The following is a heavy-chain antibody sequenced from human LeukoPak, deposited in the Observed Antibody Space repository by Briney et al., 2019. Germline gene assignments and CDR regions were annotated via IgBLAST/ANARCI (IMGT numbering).Heavy chain of an antibody. CDR3: ARDLGYYASSAN. CDR2: IYSSGST. CDR1: GFTVNNNY. Sequence: GRSLRLSCAASGFTVNNNYMSWVRQAPGKGLEWVPVIYSSGSTYYADSVKGRFTISRDISKNSLYLQMTSLRAEDTAVYYCARDLGYYASSANWGQGTLVTVSS. J-gene: IGHJ4*02. V-gene: IGHV3-53*01. D-gene: IGHD3-22*01.